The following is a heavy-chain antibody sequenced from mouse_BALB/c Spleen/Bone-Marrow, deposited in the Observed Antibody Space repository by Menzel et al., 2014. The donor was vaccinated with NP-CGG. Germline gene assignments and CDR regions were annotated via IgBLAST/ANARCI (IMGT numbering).Heavy chain of an antibody. J-gene: IGHJ3*01. Sequence: EVQLVESGTVLARPGASVKMSCTASGYTFTSYWMHWAKQRPGQGLEWIGAIYPGNSDTSYKQKIKGKANLNAVTSTSTAYMELISLTNEDSAVYYCTRVITTGAAWFAYWGQGTLVTVSA. D-gene: IGHD2-4*01. CDR2: IYPGNSDT. CDR1: GYTFTSYW. V-gene: IGHV1-5*01. CDR3: TRVITTGAAWFAY.